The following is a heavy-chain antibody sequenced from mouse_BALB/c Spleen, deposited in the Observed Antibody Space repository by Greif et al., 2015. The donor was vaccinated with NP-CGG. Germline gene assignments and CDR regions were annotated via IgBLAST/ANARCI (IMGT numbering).Heavy chain of an antibody. Sequence: QVQLQQSGAELVRPGVSVKISCKGSGYTFTDYAMHWVKQSHAKSLEWIGVISTYYGDASYNQKFKGKATMTVDKSSSTAYMELARLTSEDSAIYYCARGDGNYAMDYWGQGTSVTVSS. CDR3: ARGDGNYAMDY. V-gene: IGHV1S137*01. D-gene: IGHD2-1*01. CDR1: GYTFTDYA. CDR2: ISTYYGDA. J-gene: IGHJ4*01.